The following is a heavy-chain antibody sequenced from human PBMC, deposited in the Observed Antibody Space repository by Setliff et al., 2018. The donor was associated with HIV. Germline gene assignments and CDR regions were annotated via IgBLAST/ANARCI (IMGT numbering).Heavy chain of an antibody. J-gene: IGHJ6*03. CDR2: ISYSGST. V-gene: IGHV4-39*03. CDR1: GGSISSSPYY. CDR3: HSWAWSYYYYYMDV. Sequence: PSETLSLTCVVSGGSISSSPYYWGWIRQPPGKGLEWIGSISYSGSTYHNPSLKNRVTISVDMSKNQFSLKLSSVTAADTAVYYCHSWAWSYYYYYMDVWGKGTTVTVSS. D-gene: IGHD3-16*01.